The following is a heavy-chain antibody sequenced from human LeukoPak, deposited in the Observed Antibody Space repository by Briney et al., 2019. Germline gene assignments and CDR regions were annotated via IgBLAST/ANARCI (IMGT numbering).Heavy chain of an antibody. D-gene: IGHD3-10*01. Sequence: GGSLRLSCAASGFTFSNYAMTWVRQAPGKGLEWVSSISSGSGYLYYADSVKGQFTISRDNAKTSLYLQMNSLRAEDTAVYYCARDGEGTSLSFFDYWGLGTMVTVSA. V-gene: IGHV3-21*01. CDR1: GFTFSNYA. CDR3: ARDGEGTSLSFFDY. J-gene: IGHJ4*01. CDR2: ISSGSGYL.